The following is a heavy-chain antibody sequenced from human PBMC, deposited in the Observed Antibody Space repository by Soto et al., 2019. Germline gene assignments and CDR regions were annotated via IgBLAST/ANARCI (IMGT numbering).Heavy chain of an antibody. D-gene: IGHD2-2*01. J-gene: IGHJ4*02. Sequence: EVQVLESGGGLVQPGGSLRLSCAASGFTFTSYAMNWVRQAPGKGLEWISAISASGVNTYYADSVKGRFTISRDNSKKTLFLQMTTLKDEATAVYYSANQPLDYWGQGTPVTVSS. V-gene: IGHV3-23*01. CDR1: GFTFTSYA. CDR3: ANQPLDY. CDR2: ISASGVNT.